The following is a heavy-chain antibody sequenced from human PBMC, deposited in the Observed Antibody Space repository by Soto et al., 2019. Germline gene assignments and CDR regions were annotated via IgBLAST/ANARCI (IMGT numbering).Heavy chain of an antibody. J-gene: IGHJ4*02. CDR3: ARGRWLKGAFDY. V-gene: IGHV1-46*01. D-gene: IGHD5-12*01. CDR1: GYTFTSNY. Sequence: QVQLVQSGAEVKKPGASVKVSCQASGYTFTSNYINWVRQAPGLRLEWMAVITPTTGATTFAQKFQGRVTMTRDTSTSTVYMEMSSLSSEDTVVYYCARGRWLKGAFDYWGQGTLVTVSS. CDR2: ITPTTGAT.